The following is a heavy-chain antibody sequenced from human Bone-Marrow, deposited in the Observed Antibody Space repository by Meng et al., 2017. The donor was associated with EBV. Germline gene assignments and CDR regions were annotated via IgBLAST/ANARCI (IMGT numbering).Heavy chain of an antibody. V-gene: IGHV3-53*01. CDR1: GFTVRSSY. Sequence: VRVGESGGGLIQPGGSLRLSCAASGFTVRSSYMSWVRQPPGRGLEWVSVIHSVGNAYYADSVRGRFTISRDNSKNTLYLQMNSLRAEDTAVYYCARAETYGDYTSFDYWGQGTLVTVSS. D-gene: IGHD4-17*01. J-gene: IGHJ4*02. CDR3: ARAETYGDYTSFDY. CDR2: IHSVGNA.